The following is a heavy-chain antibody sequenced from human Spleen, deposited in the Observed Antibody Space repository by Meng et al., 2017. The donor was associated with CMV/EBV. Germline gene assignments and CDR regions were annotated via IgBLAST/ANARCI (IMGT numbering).Heavy chain of an antibody. D-gene: IGHD2-2*01. V-gene: IGHV3-48*04. CDR2: ISSSGSTI. CDR3: ARDCSSTSCV. CDR1: GFTFSSYS. J-gene: IGHJ4*02. Sequence: GGSLRLSCAASGFTFSSYSMNWVRQAPGKGLEWVSYISSSGSTIYYADSVKGRFTISRDNAKNSLYLQMNSLRAEDTAVYYCARDCSSTSCVWGQGTLVTVSS.